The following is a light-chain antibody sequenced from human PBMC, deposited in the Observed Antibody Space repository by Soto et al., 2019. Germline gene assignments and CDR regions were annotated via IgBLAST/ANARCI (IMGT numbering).Light chain of an antibody. Sequence: QSVLTQPASVSGSPGQSITISCTGTSSDVGGYNYVSWYQQHPGKAPKLMIYDVSNRPSGVSNRFSGPKSGNTASLTISGLQAEDEADYYCSSYTSSSTLFYVFGTGTKVTVL. CDR2: DVS. V-gene: IGLV2-14*01. CDR1: SSDVGGYNY. CDR3: SSYTSSSTLFYV. J-gene: IGLJ1*01.